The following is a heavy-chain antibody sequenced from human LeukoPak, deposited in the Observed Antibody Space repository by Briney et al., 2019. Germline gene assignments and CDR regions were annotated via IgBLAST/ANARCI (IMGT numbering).Heavy chain of an antibody. J-gene: IGHJ5*02. CDR1: GFTFGSYA. Sequence: GGSLRLSCAASGFTFGSYAMNWVRQAPGKGLEWVSSITGSGGGSSYADSVKGRFTISRDNSKNTLYLHLNSLRAEDTAIYYCGQIGQGYSSSSTTSWGQGTLVTVSS. V-gene: IGHV3-23*01. CDR2: ITGSGGGS. D-gene: IGHD6-13*01. CDR3: GQIGQGYSSSSTTS.